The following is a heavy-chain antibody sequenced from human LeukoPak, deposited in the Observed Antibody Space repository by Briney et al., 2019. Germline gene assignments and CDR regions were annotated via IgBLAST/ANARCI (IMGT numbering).Heavy chain of an antibody. CDR3: AKDFAPGIAAAGD. J-gene: IGHJ4*02. D-gene: IGHD6-13*01. CDR1: GFTFSSYG. CDR2: ISYDGSNK. Sequence: PGGSLRLSCAASGFTFSSYGMHWVRQAPGKGLEWVAVISYDGSNKYYADSVKGRFTISRDNSKNTLYLQMNSLRAEDTAVYYCAKDFAPGIAAAGDWGQGTLVTVSS. V-gene: IGHV3-30*18.